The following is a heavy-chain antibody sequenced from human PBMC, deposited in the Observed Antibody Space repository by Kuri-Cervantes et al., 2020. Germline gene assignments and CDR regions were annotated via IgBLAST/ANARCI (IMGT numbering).Heavy chain of an antibody. J-gene: IGHJ4*02. D-gene: IGHD6-13*01. Sequence: GESLKISCVAPGFTFSTYAMSWVRQAPGKGLEWVSAIRGGSGSTFYADSAKGRFTISRDNSKNTLYLQMNSLRAEDTAVYYCARGRAYSSSWIDYWGQGTLVTVSS. CDR1: GFTFSTYA. CDR3: ARGRAYSSSWIDY. CDR2: IRGGSGST. V-gene: IGHV3-23*01.